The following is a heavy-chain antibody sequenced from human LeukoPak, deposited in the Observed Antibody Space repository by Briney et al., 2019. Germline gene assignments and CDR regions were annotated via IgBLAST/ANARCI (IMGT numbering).Heavy chain of an antibody. Sequence: SETLSLTCAVSGGSISSSNWWSWVRQPPGQGLEWIGEIYHSGSTNYNPSLKSRVTISVDKSKNQFSLKLSSVTAADTAVYYCASDFWRGYSSGMDVWGQGTTVTVSS. D-gene: IGHD3-3*01. CDR2: IYHSGST. CDR3: ASDFWRGYSSGMDV. J-gene: IGHJ6*02. V-gene: IGHV4-4*02. CDR1: GGSISSSNW.